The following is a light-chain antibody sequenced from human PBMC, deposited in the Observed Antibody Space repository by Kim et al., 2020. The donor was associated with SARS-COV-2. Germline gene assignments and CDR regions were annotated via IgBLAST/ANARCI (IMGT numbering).Light chain of an antibody. CDR3: QQYGSSPRT. CDR2: GAS. CDR1: QSVSSSY. Sequence: SPGESATLAGRASQSVSSSYLAWYQQKPGQAPRLLIYGASSRATGIPDRFSGSGSGTDFTLTISRLEPEDFAVYYCQQYGSSPRTFGQGTKLEI. J-gene: IGKJ2*01. V-gene: IGKV3-20*01.